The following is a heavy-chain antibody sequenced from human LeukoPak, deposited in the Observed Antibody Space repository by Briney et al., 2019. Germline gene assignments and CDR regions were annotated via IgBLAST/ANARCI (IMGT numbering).Heavy chain of an antibody. CDR2: IYHSGST. CDR1: GYSISSGYY. V-gene: IGHV4-38-2*02. Sequence: SETLSLTCTVSGYSISSGYYWGWIRQPPGKGLEWIGTIYHSGSTYYNPSLKSRVTISVDTSKNQFSLKLRSVTAADTAVYYCARVQQLVLAGWWFDPWGQGTLVTVSS. J-gene: IGHJ5*02. CDR3: ARVQQLVLAGWWFDP. D-gene: IGHD6-13*01.